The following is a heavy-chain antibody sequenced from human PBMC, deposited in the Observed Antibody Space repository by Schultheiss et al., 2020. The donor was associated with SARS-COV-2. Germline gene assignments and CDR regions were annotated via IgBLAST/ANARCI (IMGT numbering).Heavy chain of an antibody. CDR2: ISGSGGST. V-gene: IGHV3-23*01. CDR3: ARQTGVFDY. D-gene: IGHD1-1*01. J-gene: IGHJ4*02. CDR1: GFTFSSYS. Sequence: GALKISCAASGFTFSSYSMNWVRQAPGKGLEWVSAISGSGGSTYYADSVKGRFTISRDNSKNTLYLQMNSLRAEDTAVYYCARQTGVFDYWGQGTLVTVSS.